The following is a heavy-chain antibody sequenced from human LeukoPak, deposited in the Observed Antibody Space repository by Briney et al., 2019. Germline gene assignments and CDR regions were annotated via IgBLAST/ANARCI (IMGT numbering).Heavy chain of an antibody. J-gene: IGHJ4*02. CDR3: ARNYYDRSGLYSGGFDY. V-gene: IGHV2-70*04. Sequence: SGPTLVNRTQTLTLTCTFSGFSLSTSGIRLRWIRQPPGKVLEWLARFHWDDDKLYSTSLKTRLTISKDPSKNQVVLTMTNMDPVDTATYYCARNYYDRSGLYSGGFDYWGQGALVTVSS. CDR2: FHWDDDK. CDR1: GFSLSTSGIR. D-gene: IGHD3-22*01.